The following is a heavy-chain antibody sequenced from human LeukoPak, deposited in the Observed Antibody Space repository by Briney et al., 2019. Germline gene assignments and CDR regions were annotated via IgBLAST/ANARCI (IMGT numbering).Heavy chain of an antibody. D-gene: IGHD4-17*01. CDR3: ARGRNIYDYGLNSLAGGDY. CDR1: GGSISGYY. V-gene: IGHV4-4*07. CDR2: INTSGST. J-gene: IGHJ4*02. Sequence: SETLSLTCTVSGGSISGYYWTWIRQSAGKGLEWIGRINTSGSTNYNPSLRSRVTMSVNTSKNQFSLNLTSVTAADTAVYYCARGRNIYDYGLNSLAGGDYWGQGTLVTVSS.